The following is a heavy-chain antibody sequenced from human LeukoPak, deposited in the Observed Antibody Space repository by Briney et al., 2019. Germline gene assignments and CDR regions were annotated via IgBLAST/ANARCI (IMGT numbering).Heavy chain of an antibody. CDR2: IKQDGSEK. J-gene: IGHJ5*02. D-gene: IGHD2-2*01. CDR3: ARDMMIFGYCSSTSCYGWFDP. V-gene: IGHV3-7*05. Sequence: GGSLRLSCEASGFTFSSYWMSWVRQAPGKGLEWVANIKQDGSEKYYVDSVKGRFTISRDNAKNSLYLQMNSLRAEDTAVYYCARDMMIFGYCSSTSCYGWFDPWGQGTLVTVSS. CDR1: GFTFSSYW.